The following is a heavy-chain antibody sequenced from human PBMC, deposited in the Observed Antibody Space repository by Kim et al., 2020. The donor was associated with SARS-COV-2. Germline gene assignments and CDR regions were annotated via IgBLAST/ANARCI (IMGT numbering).Heavy chain of an antibody. D-gene: IGHD6-19*01. V-gene: IGHV4-39*01. J-gene: IGHJ4*02. Sequence: SETLSLTCTVSGDSISTSSDYWGWIRQPPGKGLEWIGSVYSSGSTYYTPSLKSRVTVSVDTSKSQFSLRLTSVTATDTAVYYCARCRRSGLYYIDFWGQGTQVTVSS. CDR3: ARCRRSGLYYIDF. CDR2: VYSSGST. CDR1: GDSISTSSDY.